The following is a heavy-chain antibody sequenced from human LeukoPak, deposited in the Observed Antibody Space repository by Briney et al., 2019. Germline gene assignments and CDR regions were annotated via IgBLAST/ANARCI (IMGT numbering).Heavy chain of an antibody. V-gene: IGHV3-21*01. Sequence: PGGSLRLSCAASGFTFSSYSMNWVRQAPGKGLEWVSSISSSSSYIYYADSVKGRFTISRDNAKNSLYLQMNSLRAEDTAVYYCARDSRTIFGVVIASTPFDYWGQGTLVTVSS. CDR1: GFTFSSYS. D-gene: IGHD3-3*01. J-gene: IGHJ4*02. CDR2: ISSSSSYI. CDR3: ARDSRTIFGVVIASTPFDY.